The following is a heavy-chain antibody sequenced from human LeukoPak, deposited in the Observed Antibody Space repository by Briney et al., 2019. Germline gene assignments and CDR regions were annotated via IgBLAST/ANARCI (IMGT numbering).Heavy chain of an antibody. D-gene: IGHD3-3*02. Sequence: PGGSLRLSCAASGFTFSSYAMSWVRQAPGKGLEWVSAISGSGGSTYYADSVKGRFTVSRDNSKNTLYLQMNSLRAEDTAVYYCAKAQWHFWSGYYYWGQGTLVTVSS. CDR2: ISGSGGST. J-gene: IGHJ4*02. CDR1: GFTFSSYA. V-gene: IGHV3-23*01. CDR3: AKAQWHFWSGYYY.